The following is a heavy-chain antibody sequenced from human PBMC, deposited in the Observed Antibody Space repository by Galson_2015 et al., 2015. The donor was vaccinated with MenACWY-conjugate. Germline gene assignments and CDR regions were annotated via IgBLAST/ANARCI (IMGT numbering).Heavy chain of an antibody. Sequence: SLRLSCAASGFTFSGHWMSWVRQAPGKRLEWVAYINDRGSPKYYADSVKGRFTISRDNAKNSLYLEMNTLRVEDTAVYYCARAPDTSSKIGYWGPGTLITVSS. J-gene: IGHJ4*02. CDR3: ARAPDTSSKIGY. D-gene: IGHD4-11*01. CDR1: GFTFSGHW. V-gene: IGHV3-7*01. CDR2: INDRGSPK.